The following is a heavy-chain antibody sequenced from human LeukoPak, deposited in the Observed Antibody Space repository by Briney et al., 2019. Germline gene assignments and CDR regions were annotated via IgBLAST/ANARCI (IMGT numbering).Heavy chain of an antibody. V-gene: IGHV1-24*01. CDR1: GYTLTELS. Sequence: GASVKVSCKVSGYTLTELSMHWVRQAPGKGLKWMGGFDPEDGETIYAQKFQGRVTMTEDTSTDTAYMELSSLRSEGTAVYYCATVPKYYDVLTGARLVDVWGKGTTVTVSS. D-gene: IGHD3-9*01. CDR2: FDPEDGET. CDR3: ATVPKYYDVLTGARLVDV. J-gene: IGHJ6*04.